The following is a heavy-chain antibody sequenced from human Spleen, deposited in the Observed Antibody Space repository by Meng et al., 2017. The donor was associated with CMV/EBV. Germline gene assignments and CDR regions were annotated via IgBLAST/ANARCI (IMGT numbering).Heavy chain of an antibody. CDR1: GGCVSGYD. CDR3: ARSWGRIAAPRGWFDP. V-gene: IGHV4-34*01. CDR2: INHSGST. J-gene: IGHJ5*02. D-gene: IGHD6-13*01. Sequence: YGGCVSGYDWSWIRQHPGKGLEWIGEINHSGSTNYNPYLKSRVTISVDTSKNQFSLKLSSVTAADTAVYYCARSWGRIAAPRGWFDPWGQGTLVTVSS.